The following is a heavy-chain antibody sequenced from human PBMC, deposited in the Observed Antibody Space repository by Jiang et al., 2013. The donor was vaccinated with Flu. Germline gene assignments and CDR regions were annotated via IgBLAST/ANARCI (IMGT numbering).Heavy chain of an antibody. CDR3: AHRRGGYFDY. CDR1: GFSLSTREEA. Sequence: KPTQTLTLTCAYSGFSLSTREEAVGWIRQPPGKALEWIAVIFWDDEKHYSPSLKTRRTITKDTSKNQVVLTMTSMDPVDTATYYCAHRRGGYFDYWGQGALITVSS. CDR2: IFWDDEK. V-gene: IGHV2-5*02. J-gene: IGHJ4*02.